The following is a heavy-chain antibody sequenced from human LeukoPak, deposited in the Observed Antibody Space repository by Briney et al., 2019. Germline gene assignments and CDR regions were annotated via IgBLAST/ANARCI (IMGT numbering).Heavy chain of an antibody. J-gene: IGHJ5*02. D-gene: IGHD3-3*02. Sequence: GGSLRLSCAASGFTFSSYWMQWVRQAPGKGLVWVSRINSDGSSTSYAASVKGRFTISRDNAKNTLYLQMNSLRAEDTAVYYCARDPHSHYWSGYRGNWFDPWGQGTLVTVSS. CDR2: INSDGSST. V-gene: IGHV3-74*01. CDR3: ARDPHSHYWSGYRGNWFDP. CDR1: GFTFSSYW.